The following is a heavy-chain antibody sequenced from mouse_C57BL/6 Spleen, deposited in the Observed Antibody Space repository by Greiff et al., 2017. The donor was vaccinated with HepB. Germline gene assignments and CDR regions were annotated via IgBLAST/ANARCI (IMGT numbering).Heavy chain of an antibody. CDR2: IYPGDGDT. D-gene: IGHD3-2*02. CDR1: GYAFSSSW. V-gene: IGHV1-82*01. CDR3: ASSSGPYYFDY. J-gene: IGHJ2*01. Sequence: QVQLQQSGPELVKPGASVKISCKASGYAFSSSWMNWVKQRPGKGLEWIGRIYPGDGDTNYNGKFKGKATLTADKSSSTAYMQLSSLTSEDSAVYFCASSSGPYYFDYWGQGTTLTVSS.